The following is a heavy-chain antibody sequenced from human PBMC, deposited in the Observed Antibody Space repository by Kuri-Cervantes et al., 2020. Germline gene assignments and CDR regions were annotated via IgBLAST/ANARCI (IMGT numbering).Heavy chain of an antibody. D-gene: IGHD6-19*01. Sequence: ASVKVSCKASGYTFTGYYMHWVRQAPGQGLEWMGWINPNSGGTNYAQKFQGRVTMTRDTSISTAYMELSSLRSEDTAVYYCATLYSSGAGVDYWGQGTLVTVSS. J-gene: IGHJ4*02. V-gene: IGHV1-2*02. CDR2: INPNSGGT. CDR3: ATLYSSGAGVDY. CDR1: GYTFTGYY.